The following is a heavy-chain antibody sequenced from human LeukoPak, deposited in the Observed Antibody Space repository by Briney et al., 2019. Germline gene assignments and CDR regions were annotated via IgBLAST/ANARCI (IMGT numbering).Heavy chain of an antibody. V-gene: IGHV3-11*01. D-gene: IGHD1-26*01. J-gene: IGHJ3*02. Sequence: GGSLRLSCAASGFTFSYYYMTWIRQAPGKGLEWISYISSSGTAIYQPNSLKGRFTISRDNAKNSLYLQMNSLRAEDTAVYYCARDVGATTSALFDIWGQGTMVTVSS. CDR3: ARDVGATTSALFDI. CDR2: ISSSGTAI. CDR1: GFTFSYYY.